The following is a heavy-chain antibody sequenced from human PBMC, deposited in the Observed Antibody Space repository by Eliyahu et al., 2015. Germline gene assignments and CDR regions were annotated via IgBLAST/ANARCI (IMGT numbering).Heavy chain of an antibody. D-gene: IGHD3-10*01. CDR1: GFAFGSYA. CDR2: ISENTLNT. Sequence: VQPGGSLRLSCAASGFAFGSYAMSWVRQAPGGGLEWVSGISENTLNTYYADSVKGRFTIARDDSTNTLYLQMKSLRAEDTAVYYCAKRGGMVWGVRAKYFDCWGQGTLVTVSS. CDR3: AKRGGMVWGVRAKYFDC. J-gene: IGHJ4*02. V-gene: IGHV3-23*01.